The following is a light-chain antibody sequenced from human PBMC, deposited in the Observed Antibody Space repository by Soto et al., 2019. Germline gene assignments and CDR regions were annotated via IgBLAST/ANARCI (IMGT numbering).Light chain of an antibody. CDR2: WAS. V-gene: IGKV4-1*01. CDR1: QTVLYSPNKKNY. CDR3: HQYHSIPYT. Sequence: DIVLTQSPDSLVVSLGERATINCKSSQTVLYSPNKKNYLAWFQQRPGQPPNLLVYWASTRESGVPDRVSGSGSGTDFILTISSVQAEDVAIYYCHQYHSIPYTFGQGTKLEI. J-gene: IGKJ2*01.